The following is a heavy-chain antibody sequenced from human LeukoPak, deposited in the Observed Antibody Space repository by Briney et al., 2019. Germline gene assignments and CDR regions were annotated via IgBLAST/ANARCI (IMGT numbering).Heavy chain of an antibody. CDR3: ARDRVYMAAAAPFDY. Sequence: ASVKVSCKASGYAFTSYGISRVRQAPGQGLEWMGWISAYNGNTNDAQKLQGRVTMTTGTSTSTAYMELRSLRSDDTAVYYCARDRVYMAAAAPFDYWGQGTLVTVSS. J-gene: IGHJ4*02. CDR1: GYAFTSYG. V-gene: IGHV1-18*01. CDR2: ISAYNGNT. D-gene: IGHD6-13*01.